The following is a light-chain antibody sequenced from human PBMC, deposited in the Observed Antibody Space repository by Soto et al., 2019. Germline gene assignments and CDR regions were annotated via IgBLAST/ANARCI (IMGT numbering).Light chain of an antibody. CDR1: RSDIGAYNF. CDR3: SSYAGSNNYVV. J-gene: IGLJ2*01. CDR2: GVS. Sequence: QSVLTPPPSASGSPGQSVSISCTGTRSDIGAYNFVSWYQQHPGKAPRLMIYGVSKRPSGVPDRFSGSKSGNTASLTVSGLQAEDEADYYCSSYAGSNNYVVFGGGTKLTVL. V-gene: IGLV2-8*01.